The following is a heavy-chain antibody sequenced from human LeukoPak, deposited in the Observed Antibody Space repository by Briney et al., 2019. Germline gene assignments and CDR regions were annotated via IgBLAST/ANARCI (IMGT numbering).Heavy chain of an antibody. CDR1: GFTVSSNY. Sequence: GGSLRLSCVASGFTVSSNYMSWVRQAPGKGLEWVSVIYSGGSTFYADSVKGRFTISRDNSKNTLYLQMNSLGAEDTAVYYCARATPSIHYGMDVWGQGTTVTVSS. CDR3: ARATPSIHYGMDV. D-gene: IGHD3-3*02. V-gene: IGHV3-53*01. CDR2: IYSGGST. J-gene: IGHJ6*02.